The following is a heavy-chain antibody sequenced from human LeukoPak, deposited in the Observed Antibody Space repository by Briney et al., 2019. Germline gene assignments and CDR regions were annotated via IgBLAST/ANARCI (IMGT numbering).Heavy chain of an antibody. V-gene: IGHV1-2*02. CDR2: INPNSGGT. D-gene: IGHD1-7*01. J-gene: IGHJ4*02. CDR3: ARGVNWNYGYYFDY. Sequence: ASVKVSCKASGYTFSSYGISWVRQAPGQGLEWMGWINPNSGGTNYAQKFQGRVTMTRDTSISTAYMELSRLRSDDTAVYYCARGVNWNYGYYFDYWGQGTLVTVSS. CDR1: GYTFSSYG.